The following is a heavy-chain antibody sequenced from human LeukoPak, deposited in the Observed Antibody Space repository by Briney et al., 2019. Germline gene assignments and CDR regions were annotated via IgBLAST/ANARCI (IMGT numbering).Heavy chain of an antibody. D-gene: IGHD6-13*01. J-gene: IGHJ4*02. CDR3: ARGNSIDY. CDR1: GFTFSDYY. CDR2: ISNTGSYT. Sequence: GGSLRLSCTASGFTFSDYYMSWIRQAPGKGLEWVSYISNTGSYTNYADSVKGRFTISRDNAKNSLYLQMNNLRTEDTAVYYCARGNSIDYWGQGTLVTVSS. V-gene: IGHV3-11*06.